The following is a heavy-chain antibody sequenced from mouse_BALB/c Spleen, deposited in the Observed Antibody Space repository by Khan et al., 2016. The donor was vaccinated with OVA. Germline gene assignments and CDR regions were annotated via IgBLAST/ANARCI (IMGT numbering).Heavy chain of an antibody. CDR2: INPYNGGT. CDR3: VRSASYGDYVEAWFAY. Sequence: VQLQQSGPELVKPGASMKMSCKASGYSFTGYTMNWVKQSRVKNLEWIGLINPYNGGTAYNQKFGDKATLTVDKSSNTAYMELLSLTSEDSAVYYCVRSASYGDYVEAWFAYWGQGTLVTVSA. CDR1: GYSFTGYT. D-gene: IGHD2-13*01. V-gene: IGHV1-18*01. J-gene: IGHJ3*01.